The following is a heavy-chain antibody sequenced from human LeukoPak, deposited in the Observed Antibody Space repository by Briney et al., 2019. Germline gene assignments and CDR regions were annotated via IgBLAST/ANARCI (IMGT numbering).Heavy chain of an antibody. CDR3: ARAVWIWDY. D-gene: IGHD5-12*01. Sequence: GGSLRLSCAAPGFTFSNYWMSWVRQAPGKGLEWVANIRQDGSEKYYVDSVKGRFTISRDNAKNSLYLQMNSLRAEDTAVYYCARAVWIWDYWGQGTLVTVSS. CDR2: IRQDGSEK. J-gene: IGHJ4*02. V-gene: IGHV3-7*03. CDR1: GFTFSNYW.